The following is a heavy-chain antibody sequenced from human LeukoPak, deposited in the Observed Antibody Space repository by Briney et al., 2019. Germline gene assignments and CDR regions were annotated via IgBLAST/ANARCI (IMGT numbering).Heavy chain of an antibody. D-gene: IGHD4-17*01. V-gene: IGHV1-18*04. Sequence: ASVKVSRKASGYTFTSYGISWVRQAPGQGLEWTGWISAYNGNTNYAQKLQGRVTMTTDTSTSTAYMELRSLRYDDTAVYYCARDLHDYGDYDPTFDYWGQGTLVTVSS. J-gene: IGHJ4*02. CDR2: ISAYNGNT. CDR3: ARDLHDYGDYDPTFDY. CDR1: GYTFTSYG.